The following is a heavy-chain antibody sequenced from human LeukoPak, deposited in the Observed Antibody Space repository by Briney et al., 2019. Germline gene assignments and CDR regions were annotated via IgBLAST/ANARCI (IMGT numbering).Heavy chain of an antibody. Sequence: SGGSLRLSCVVSGLTFSNTWMNWVRQAPGKGLEWVAVIWYDGTNKYYADSVKGRFTISRDNSKNTLYLQMNSLSAEDTAVYYCARRDGYDFDYWGQGTLVTVSS. CDR3: ARRDGYDFDY. CDR2: IWYDGTNK. CDR1: GLTFSNTW. D-gene: IGHD5-24*01. V-gene: IGHV3-33*08. J-gene: IGHJ4*02.